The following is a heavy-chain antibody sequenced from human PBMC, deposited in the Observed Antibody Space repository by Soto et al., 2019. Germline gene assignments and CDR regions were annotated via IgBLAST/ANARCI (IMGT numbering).Heavy chain of an antibody. V-gene: IGHV5-51*01. CDR2: IYPGDSDI. D-gene: IGHD3-10*01. Sequence: PGESLKISCKASGYVFNSYWLGWVRQMPGKGLEWMGIIYPGDSDIRYSPSFEGQVTISADKSISTAYLQWSGLEASDTAMVYCARQYGSGSFDYWGQGIMVTVSS. CDR3: ARQYGSGSFDY. J-gene: IGHJ4*02. CDR1: GYVFNSYW.